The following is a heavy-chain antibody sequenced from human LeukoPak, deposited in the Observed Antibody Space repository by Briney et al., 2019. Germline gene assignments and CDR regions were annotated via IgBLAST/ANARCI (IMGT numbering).Heavy chain of an antibody. Sequence: ASVKVCCKASGYTFTSCAMHWVRQAPGQRLGWMGWINAGNGDTKYSQKFQDRVTITREPSATTAYMELNSLTSEDTAVYYCARVSDDSGWNFDYWGQGTLVTVSS. D-gene: IGHD6-19*01. V-gene: IGHV1-3*01. CDR2: INAGNGDT. CDR3: ARVSDDSGWNFDY. J-gene: IGHJ4*02. CDR1: GYTFTSCA.